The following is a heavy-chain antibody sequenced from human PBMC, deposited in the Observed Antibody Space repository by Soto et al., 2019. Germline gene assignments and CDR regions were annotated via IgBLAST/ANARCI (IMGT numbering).Heavy chain of an antibody. V-gene: IGHV3-21*01. D-gene: IGHD3-22*01. J-gene: IGHJ4*02. CDR2: ISSSSSYI. CDR1: GVTFSSYS. CDR3: ARTLYYYDSSGYR. Sequence: EVQLVESGGGLVKPGGSLRLSCAASGVTFSSYSMNWVRQAPGKGLEWVSSISSSSSYIYYADSVKGRFTISRENAKNSLDLKMNGLRAEDTAVYYCARTLYYYDSSGYRWGQGTLVTVSS.